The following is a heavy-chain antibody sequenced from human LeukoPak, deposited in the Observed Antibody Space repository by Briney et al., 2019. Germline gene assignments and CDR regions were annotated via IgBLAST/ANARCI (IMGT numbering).Heavy chain of an antibody. D-gene: IGHD4-17*01. CDR3: ARATGDYDAFDI. CDR1: GFTFSSYD. CDR2: IGTAGDT. V-gene: IGHV3-13*01. J-gene: IGHJ3*02. Sequence: GGSVRLSCAASGFTFSSYDMHWVRQATGKGLEWVSAIGTAGDTYYPGSVKGRFTISRENAKNSLYLQMNSLRAGDTAVYYCARATGDYDAFDIWGQGTMVTVSS.